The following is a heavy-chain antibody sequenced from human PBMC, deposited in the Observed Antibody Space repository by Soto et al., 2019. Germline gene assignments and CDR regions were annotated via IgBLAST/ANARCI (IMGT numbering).Heavy chain of an antibody. J-gene: IGHJ4*01. CDR3: ATSGGFGSGWDYKFDS. D-gene: IGHD6-19*01. V-gene: IGHV5-10-1*01. CDR2: IDHSDSYT. CDR1: GYSFTNYW. Sequence: PGESLKISCQSSGYSFTNYWINWVRQVPGKGLEWMGRIDHSDSYTTFSPSFQGHVTISADMSITTTYLHLSSLQASESAIYFCATSGGFGSGWDYKFDSWGQGTLVTVSS.